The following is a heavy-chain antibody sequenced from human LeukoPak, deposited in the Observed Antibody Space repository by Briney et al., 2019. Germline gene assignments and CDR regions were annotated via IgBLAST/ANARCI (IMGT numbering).Heavy chain of an antibody. Sequence: GGSLRLSCAASGFTFSSYEMNWVRQAPGKGLEWVSYISSSGSTIYYADSVKGRFTISRDSAKNSLFLQMASLRAEDTALYYCARDRYFSVWGKGTTVTISS. V-gene: IGHV3-48*03. D-gene: IGHD2-15*01. CDR2: ISSSGSTI. CDR3: ARDRYFSV. J-gene: IGHJ6*04. CDR1: GFTFSSYE.